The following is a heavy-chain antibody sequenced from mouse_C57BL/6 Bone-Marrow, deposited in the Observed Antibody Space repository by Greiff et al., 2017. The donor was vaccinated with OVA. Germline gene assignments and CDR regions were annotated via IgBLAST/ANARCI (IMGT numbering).Heavy chain of an antibody. CDR1: GYTFTDYY. CDR3: ARRDPSMDY. V-gene: IGHV1-19*01. Sequence: VQLQQSGPVLVKPGASVKMSCKASGYTFTDYYMNWVKQSHGKSLEWIGVINPYNGGTSYNQKFKGKATLTVDKSSSTAYMELNSLTSEDSAVYYCARRDPSMDYWGQGTSVTVSS. J-gene: IGHJ4*01. CDR2: INPYNGGT.